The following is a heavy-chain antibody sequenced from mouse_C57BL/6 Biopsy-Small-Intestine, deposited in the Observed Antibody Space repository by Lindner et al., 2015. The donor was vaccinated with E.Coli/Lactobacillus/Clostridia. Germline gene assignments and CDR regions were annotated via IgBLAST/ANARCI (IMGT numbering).Heavy chain of an antibody. D-gene: IGHD2-5*01. CDR1: GFSFNTYA. CDR3: VSPYYSNYVGFAY. J-gene: IGHJ3*01. CDR2: IRSKSNNHAT. Sequence: VQLQESGGGLVKPGGSLKLSCAASGFSFNTYAMNWVRQAPGKGLEWVARIRSKSNNHATYYADSVKDRFTISRDDSESMLYLQMNNLKTEDTAMYYCVSPYYSNYVGFAYWGQGTLVTVSA. V-gene: IGHV10-1*01.